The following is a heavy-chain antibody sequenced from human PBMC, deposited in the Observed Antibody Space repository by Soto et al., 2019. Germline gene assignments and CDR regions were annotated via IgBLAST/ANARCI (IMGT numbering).Heavy chain of an antibody. V-gene: IGHV1-8*01. Sequence: GASVKVCCEACGDRITSCDSKWVRQENEQGLEWMGWMNPYSGNTGYAQKFQGRVTLTRNTSITTAYMELSSLRAEDTAVYYCGRESPHRTVFGLPIMGPNGVDVWGRGTMVTVSS. J-gene: IGHJ6*02. CDR1: GDRITSCD. D-gene: IGHD3-3*01. CDR2: MNPYSGNT. CDR3: GRESPHRTVFGLPIMGPNGVDV.